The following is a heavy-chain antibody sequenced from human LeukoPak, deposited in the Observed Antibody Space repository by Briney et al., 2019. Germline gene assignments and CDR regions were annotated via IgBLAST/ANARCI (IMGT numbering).Heavy chain of an antibody. CDR3: ARHGGDCSGGSCYSVFYDY. CDR2: IYYSGST. CDR1: GGSISSYY. J-gene: IGHJ4*02. Sequence: SETLSLTCTVSGGSISSYYWGWIRQPPGKGLEWIGYIYYSGSTNYNPSLKSRVTISVDTSKNQFSLKLSSVTAADTAVYYCARHGGDCSGGSCYSVFYDYWGQGTLVTVSS. V-gene: IGHV4-59*08. D-gene: IGHD2-15*01.